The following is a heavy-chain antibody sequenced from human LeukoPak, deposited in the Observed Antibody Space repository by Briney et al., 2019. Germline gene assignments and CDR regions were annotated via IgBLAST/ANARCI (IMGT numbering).Heavy chain of an antibody. D-gene: IGHD6-19*01. CDR1: GFTFSDYY. V-gene: IGHV3-11*06. Sequence: GGSLRLSCAASGFTFSDYYMSWIRQAPGKGLEWVSYISSSSYTNYADSVKGRFTISRDNAKNSLYLQMNSLRAEDTAVYYCARDSMGGNGGWFNYWGQGTLVTVSS. CDR2: ISSSSYT. CDR3: ARDSMGGNGGWFNY. J-gene: IGHJ4*02.